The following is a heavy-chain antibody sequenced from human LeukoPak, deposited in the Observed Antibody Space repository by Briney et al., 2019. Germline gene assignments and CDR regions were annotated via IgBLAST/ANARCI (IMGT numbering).Heavy chain of an antibody. J-gene: IGHJ4*02. Sequence: GGSLRLSCAAAGFTFSNYAMTWVRQAPGKGLEWVSSISGSGGSTYYADSVKGRFTISRDNAKNSLYLQMNSLRAEDTAVYYCATLPQGGLDCSGGSCYYFDYWGQGTLVTVSS. V-gene: IGHV3-23*01. CDR2: ISGSGGST. CDR1: GFTFSNYA. CDR3: ATLPQGGLDCSGGSCYYFDY. D-gene: IGHD2-15*01.